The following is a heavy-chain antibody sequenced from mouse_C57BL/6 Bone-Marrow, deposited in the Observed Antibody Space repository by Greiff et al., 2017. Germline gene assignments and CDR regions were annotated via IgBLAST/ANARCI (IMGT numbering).Heavy chain of an antibody. J-gene: IGHJ2*01. D-gene: IGHD3-3*01. CDR1: GFTFSDAW. V-gene: IGHV6-6*01. Sequence: EVKLMESGGGLVQPGGSMKLSCAASGFTFSDAWMDWVRQSPEKGLEWVAEIRNKANNHASYYAVSVKGRFTISRDDSKSSVYLQMNSLRAEDTGIYYSTRNRGPYFDYWGQGTTLTVSS. CDR3: TRNRGPYFDY. CDR2: IRNKANNHAS.